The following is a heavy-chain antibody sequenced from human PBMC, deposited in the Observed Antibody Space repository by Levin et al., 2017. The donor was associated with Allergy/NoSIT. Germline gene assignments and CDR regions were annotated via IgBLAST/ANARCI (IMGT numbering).Heavy chain of an antibody. CDR1: GFTFDDYG. D-gene: IGHD2-2*01. CDR3: ARVGIVVVPAAPGYYYYYYYMDV. V-gene: IGHV3-20*04. Sequence: GGSLRLSCAASGFTFDDYGMSWVRQAPGKGLEWVSGINWNGGSTGYADSVKGRFTISRDNAKNSLYLQMNSLRAEDTALYYCARVGIVVVPAAPGYYYYYYYMDVWGKGTTVTVSS. CDR2: INWNGGST. J-gene: IGHJ6*03.